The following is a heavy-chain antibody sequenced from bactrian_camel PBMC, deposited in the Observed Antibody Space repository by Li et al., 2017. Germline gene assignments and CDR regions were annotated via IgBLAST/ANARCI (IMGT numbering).Heavy chain of an antibody. J-gene: IGHJ4*01. CDR3: NIGLCGTWPPGQDNY. CDR1: GFTFSNNW. D-gene: IGHD5*01. CDR2: INSGGGST. V-gene: IGHV3S25*01. Sequence: QLVESGGGLVQPGGSLTLSCAASGFTFSNNWMHWVRQGPGKGLDWVSAINSGGGSTYYADSVKGRFTFAQDNTENAVSLQMNSLKPEDTATYYCNIGLCGTWPPGQDNYWGQGTQVTVS.